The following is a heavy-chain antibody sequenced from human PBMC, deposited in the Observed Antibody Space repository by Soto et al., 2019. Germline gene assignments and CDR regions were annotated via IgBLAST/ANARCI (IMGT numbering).Heavy chain of an antibody. CDR1: GFSLTTRGVG. CDR3: AHSSGRSGDY. V-gene: IGHV2-5*02. Sequence: QITLKESGPTLVKPTQTLTLTCTFSGFSLTTRGVGVGWIRQPPGKALEWLALLYWDDDKRYCPSLKSRPPITMDTSNNQVVLTMTNMDSVDTGTYFCAHSSGRSGDYWGQGTLVTVSS. D-gene: IGHD3-10*01. J-gene: IGHJ4*02. CDR2: LYWDDDK.